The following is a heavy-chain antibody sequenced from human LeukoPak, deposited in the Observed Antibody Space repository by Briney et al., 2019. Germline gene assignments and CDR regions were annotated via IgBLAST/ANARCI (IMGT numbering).Heavy chain of an antibody. J-gene: IGHJ4*02. D-gene: IGHD3-22*01. CDR3: ARAYYYDSSGYYFRYYFDY. CDR1: GYTFTSYY. V-gene: IGHV1-46*03. Sequence: ASVKVPCKASGYTFTSYYMHWVRQAPGQGLEWMGIINPSGGSTSYAQKFQGRVTMTRDTSTSTVYMELSSLRSEDTAVYYCARAYYYDSSGYYFRYYFDYWGQGTLVTVSS. CDR2: INPSGGST.